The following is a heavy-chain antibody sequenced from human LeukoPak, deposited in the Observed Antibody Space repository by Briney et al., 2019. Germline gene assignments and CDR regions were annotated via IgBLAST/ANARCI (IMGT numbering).Heavy chain of an antibody. CDR1: GGTFTSYA. Sequence: SVTVSCTASGGTFTSYAISWVRQAPGQGREWMGRIIPILGIANYAQKFQGRVTITADKSTSTAYMELSSLRSEDTAVYYCAEHYYDSSGYYSDYWGQGTLVTVSS. J-gene: IGHJ4*02. D-gene: IGHD3-22*01. CDR3: AEHYYDSSGYYSDY. V-gene: IGHV1-69*04. CDR2: IIPILGIA.